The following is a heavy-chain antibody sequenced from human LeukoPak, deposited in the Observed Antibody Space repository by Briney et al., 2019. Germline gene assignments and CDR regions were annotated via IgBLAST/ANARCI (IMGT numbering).Heavy chain of an antibody. Sequence: GGSLRLSCAASGFTVSSNYMSWVRQAPGKGLEWVSVIYSGGSTFYADSVTGRFTISRDNSKNPLYLQMNSLRAEDTAIYYCARDWGGGATPGYWGQGTLVTLSS. CDR2: IYSGGST. J-gene: IGHJ4*02. V-gene: IGHV3-53*01. CDR1: GFTVSSNY. D-gene: IGHD1-26*01. CDR3: ARDWGGGATPGY.